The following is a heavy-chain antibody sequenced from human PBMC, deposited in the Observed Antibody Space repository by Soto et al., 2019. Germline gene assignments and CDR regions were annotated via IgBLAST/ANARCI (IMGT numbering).Heavy chain of an antibody. J-gene: IGHJ3*02. CDR3: ARDGDFVVLMSPRAFDI. Sequence: QVQLQESGPGLVKPSETLSLTCAVSGYSISSGYYWGWIRQPPGKGLEWIGSIYHSGSTYYNPSLKSRVPLSVDTSKHQFSLKLSSVTAADTAVYYCARDGDFVVLMSPRAFDIWGQGTMVTVSS. D-gene: IGHD2-8*01. CDR2: IYHSGST. CDR1: GYSISSGYY. V-gene: IGHV4-38-2*02.